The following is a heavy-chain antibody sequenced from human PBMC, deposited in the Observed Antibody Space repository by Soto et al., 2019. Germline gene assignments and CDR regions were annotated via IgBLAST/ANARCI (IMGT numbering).Heavy chain of an antibody. J-gene: IGHJ6*02. Sequence: SETLSLTCTVSGGSVTSYYWSWIRQPPGKGMEWIGYLYYSGSTSYNPSLKSRVIMSVDMSKNQFSLTLTSVTAADTAVYYCARATAYTKLADYHYGLDVWGQGTTVTVSS. CDR2: LYYSGST. CDR1: GGSVTSYY. D-gene: IGHD4-4*01. V-gene: IGHV4-59*02. CDR3: ARATAYTKLADYHYGLDV.